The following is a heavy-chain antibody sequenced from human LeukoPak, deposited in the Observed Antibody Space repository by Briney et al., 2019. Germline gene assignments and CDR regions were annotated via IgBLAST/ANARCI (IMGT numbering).Heavy chain of an antibody. V-gene: IGHV3-30-3*01. J-gene: IGHJ4*02. D-gene: IGHD3-16*01. CDR3: ARVRVMDDYVWGSYKY. CDR2: ISYDGSNK. Sequence: GRSLRLSCAASGFTFSSYAMHWVRQAPGRGLAWVAVISYDGSNKYYADSVKGRFTISRDNSKNTLYLQMNSLRVEDTAVYYCARVRVMDDYVWGSYKYWGQGTLVTVSS. CDR1: GFTFSSYA.